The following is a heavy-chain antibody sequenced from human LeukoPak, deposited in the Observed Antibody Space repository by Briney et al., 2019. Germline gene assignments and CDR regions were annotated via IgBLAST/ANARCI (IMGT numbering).Heavy chain of an antibody. CDR3: ARGAGDTAMVTGYYYYMDV. CDR1: GFTFDDYA. Sequence: GGSLRLSCAASGFTFDDYAMHWVRQAPGKGLEWVSGISWNSGSIGYADSVKGRFTISRDNAKNSLYLQMNSLRAEDTAVYYCARGAGDTAMVTGYYYYMDVWGKGTTVTVSS. D-gene: IGHD5-18*01. J-gene: IGHJ6*03. CDR2: ISWNSGSI. V-gene: IGHV3-9*01.